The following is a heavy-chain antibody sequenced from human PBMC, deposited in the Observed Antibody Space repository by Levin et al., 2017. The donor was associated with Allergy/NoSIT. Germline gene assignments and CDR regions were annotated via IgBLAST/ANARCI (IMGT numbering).Heavy chain of an antibody. D-gene: IGHD3-16*02. J-gene: IGHJ4*02. CDR2: FRNKAHGGTT. Sequence: PGGSLRLSCTGSGFTFGDYAMSWVRQAPGKGLEWVGFFRNKAHGGTTESAASVKGRLTISRDDSKSIAYLQMNSLKTEDTAVYFCARGGPPNYDYNWGSYRDGYFDYWGQGTLVTVSS. V-gene: IGHV3-49*04. CDR3: ARGGPPNYDYNWGSYRDGYFDY. CDR1: GFTFGDYA.